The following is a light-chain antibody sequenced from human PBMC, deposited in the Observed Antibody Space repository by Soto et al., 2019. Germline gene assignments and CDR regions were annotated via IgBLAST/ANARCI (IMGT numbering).Light chain of an antibody. V-gene: IGKV1-39*01. CDR2: AAS. Sequence: DSQLTQSPSSLSASVGDRVTITCRTSQSISSYLNWYQQKLGKAPKLLIYAASSLQSGVPSRFSGSGSGTDFTLTISSLQPKDFATYYCQQSYSTFFTFGPGTKVDIK. CDR1: QSISSY. J-gene: IGKJ3*01. CDR3: QQSYSTFFT.